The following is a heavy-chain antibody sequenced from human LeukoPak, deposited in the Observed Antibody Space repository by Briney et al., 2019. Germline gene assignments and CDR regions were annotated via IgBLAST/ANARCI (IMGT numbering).Heavy chain of an antibody. V-gene: IGHV3-66*01. D-gene: IGHD3-10*01. Sequence: QSGESLRLSCAASGISISSYAISWVRQAPGKGLEWVSVIYSGGSTYYADSVKGRFTISRDNSKNTLYLQMNSLRAEDTAVYYCARDLDATGSGTDYWGQGTLVTVSS. CDR2: IYSGGST. CDR3: ARDLDATGSGTDY. J-gene: IGHJ4*02. CDR1: GISISSYA.